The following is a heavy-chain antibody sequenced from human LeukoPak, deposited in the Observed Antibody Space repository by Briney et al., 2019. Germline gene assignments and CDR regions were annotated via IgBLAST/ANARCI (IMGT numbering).Heavy chain of an antibody. J-gene: IGHJ4*02. CDR3: AVHPVVVVPAPDY. V-gene: IGHV1-24*01. Sequence: GASVKVSCKVSGYTLTELSMHWVRQAPGRGLEWMGGFDPEDGETVYAQKFQGRVTMTEDTSTDTAYMELSSPRSEDTAVYYCAVHPVVVVPAPDYWGQGTLVTVSS. D-gene: IGHD2-2*01. CDR1: GYTLTELS. CDR2: FDPEDGET.